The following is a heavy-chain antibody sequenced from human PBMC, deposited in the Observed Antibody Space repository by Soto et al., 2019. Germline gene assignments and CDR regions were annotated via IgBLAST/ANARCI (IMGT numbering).Heavy chain of an antibody. D-gene: IGHD5-12*01. CDR3: ARATDIVATITLYY. J-gene: IGHJ4*02. V-gene: IGHV3-23*01. Sequence: GGSLRLSCAASGFTFSSYAMSWVRQAPGKGLEWVSAISGSSSSTYYADSVKGRFTISRDNSKNTLYLQMNSLRAEDTSVYYCARATDIVATITLYYWGQGTLVTVSS. CDR1: GFTFSSYA. CDR2: ISGSSSST.